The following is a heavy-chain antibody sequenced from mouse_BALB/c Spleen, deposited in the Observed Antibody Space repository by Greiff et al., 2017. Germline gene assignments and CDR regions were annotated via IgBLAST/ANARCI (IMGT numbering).Heavy chain of an antibody. J-gene: IGHJ3*01. V-gene: IGHV14-1*02. CDR2: IDPENGNT. Sequence: EVKLMESGAELVRPGALVKLSCKASGFNIKDYYMHWVKQRPEQGLEWIGWIDPENGNTIYDPKFQGKASITADTSSNTAYLQLSSLTSEDTAVYYCARNYGPFAYWGQGTLVTVSA. CDR3: ARNYGPFAY. CDR1: GFNIKDYY. D-gene: IGHD1-1*01.